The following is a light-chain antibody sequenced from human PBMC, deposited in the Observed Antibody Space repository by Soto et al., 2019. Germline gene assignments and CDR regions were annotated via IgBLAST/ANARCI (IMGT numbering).Light chain of an antibody. J-gene: IGKJ5*01. Sequence: AIHLTQSPSSLSASVGDRVTITCRASQGISSALAWYQHKPGRPPRVLIYDASSLQSGVPSRFSGSESGKECTLTISSLHHEDYATYYCQQLNSYPFTVGQGTRLEIK. V-gene: IGKV1-13*02. CDR2: DAS. CDR1: QGISSA. CDR3: QQLNSYPFT.